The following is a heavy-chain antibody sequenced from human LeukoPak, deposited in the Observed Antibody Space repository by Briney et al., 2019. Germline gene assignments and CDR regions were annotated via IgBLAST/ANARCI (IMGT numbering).Heavy chain of an antibody. Sequence: GGSLRLSCAASGFTFSTYWMHWVRQAPGKGLVWVSRISSDGSGTSYADSVEGRFTISRDNAKNTLHLQMNSLRGEDTAMYYCASRVNSAWSFDYWGQGTLVTVSS. CDR2: ISSDGSGT. D-gene: IGHD6-19*01. CDR1: GFTFSTYW. J-gene: IGHJ4*02. V-gene: IGHV3-74*01. CDR3: ASRVNSAWSFDY.